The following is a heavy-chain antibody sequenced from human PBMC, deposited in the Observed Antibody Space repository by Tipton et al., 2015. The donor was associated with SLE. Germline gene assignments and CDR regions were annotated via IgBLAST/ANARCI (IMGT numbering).Heavy chain of an antibody. CDR3: AREASYSSSSLAFDI. CDR1: GGSISSGSYY. V-gene: IGHV4-61*02. CDR2: IYTSGST. Sequence: TLSLTCTVSGGSISSGSYYWSWIRQPAGKGLEWIGRIYTSGSTNYNPSLKSRVTISVHTSKNQFSLKVNSVTAADTALYYCAREASYSSSSLAFDIWGQGTMVTVSS. J-gene: IGHJ3*02. D-gene: IGHD6-6*01.